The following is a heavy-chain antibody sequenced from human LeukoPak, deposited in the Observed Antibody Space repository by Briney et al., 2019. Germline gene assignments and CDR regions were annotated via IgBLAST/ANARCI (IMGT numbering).Heavy chain of an antibody. CDR1: GFTVSSNY. D-gene: IGHD5-24*01. CDR2: LYSGGST. V-gene: IGHV3-66*01. Sequence: PGGSLRLSCAASGFTVSSNYMTWVRQAPGKGLEWVSVLYSGGSTYYADSVKGGFTISRENSKNTLYLQMNSLRAEDTAVYYCTREKERHFDSWGQGTLVTVSS. CDR3: TREKERHFDS. J-gene: IGHJ4*02.